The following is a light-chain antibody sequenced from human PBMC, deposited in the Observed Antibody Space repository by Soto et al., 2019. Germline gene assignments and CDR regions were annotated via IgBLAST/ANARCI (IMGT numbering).Light chain of an antibody. Sequence: QSVLTQPPSVSGAPGQRVTISCTGRSSNIGAGYAVHWYQQLPGTAPKLHIYGNSNRPSGVPDRFSGSKSGTSASLAIPVPQAEDEAAYCCQPYDSSLTTFVFGPGTKLTAL. CDR3: QPYDSSLTTFV. V-gene: IGLV1-40*01. CDR2: GNS. J-gene: IGLJ1*01. CDR1: SSNIGAGYA.